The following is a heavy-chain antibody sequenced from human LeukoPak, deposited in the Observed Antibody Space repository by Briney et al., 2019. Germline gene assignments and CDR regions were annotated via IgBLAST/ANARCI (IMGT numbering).Heavy chain of an antibody. CDR1: GFTFSSYE. CDR3: ARDIRWGYFDWLLYPDAFDY. V-gene: IGHV3-48*03. J-gene: IGHJ4*02. Sequence: PGGSLRLSCAASGFTFSSYEMNWVRQAPGKGLEWVSYISSSGSTIYYADSVKGRFTISGDNAKNSLYLQMNSLRAEDTAVYYCARDIRWGYFDWLLYPDAFDYWGQGTLVTVSS. D-gene: IGHD3-9*01. CDR2: ISSSGSTI.